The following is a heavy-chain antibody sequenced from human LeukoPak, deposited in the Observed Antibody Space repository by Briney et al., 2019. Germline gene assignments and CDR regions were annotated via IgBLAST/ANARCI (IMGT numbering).Heavy chain of an antibody. V-gene: IGHV3-21*01. CDR3: ARGDYDFWSGYSGVFDY. CDR1: GFTFSSYS. CDR2: ISSSSSYI. J-gene: IGHJ4*02. Sequence: IPGGSLRLSCAASGFTFSSYSMNWVRQAPGKGLGWVSSISSSSSYIYYADSVKGRFTISRDNAKNSLYLQMNSLRAEDTAVYYCARGDYDFWSGYSGVFDYWGQGTLVTVSS. D-gene: IGHD3-3*01.